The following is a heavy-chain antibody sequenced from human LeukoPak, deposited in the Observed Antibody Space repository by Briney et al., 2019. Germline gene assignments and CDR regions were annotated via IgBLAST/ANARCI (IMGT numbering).Heavy chain of an antibody. CDR1: GFTFSSYG. V-gene: IGHV3-30*03. CDR2: ISYDGSNK. D-gene: IGHD3-3*01. J-gene: IGHJ6*03. CDR3: ARGRAIFGVVIINHTPHYYYMDV. Sequence: HPGGSLRLSCAASGFTFSSYGMHWVRQAPGKGLEWVAVISYDGSNKYYADSVKGRFTISRDNSKNTLYLQMNSLRAEDTAVYYCARGRAIFGVVIINHTPHYYYMDVWGKGTTVTVSS.